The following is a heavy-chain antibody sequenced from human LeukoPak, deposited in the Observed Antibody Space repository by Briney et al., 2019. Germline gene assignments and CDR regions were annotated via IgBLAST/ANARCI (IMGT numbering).Heavy chain of an antibody. J-gene: IGHJ3*02. CDR3: ARGIVGATPAFDI. D-gene: IGHD1-26*01. Sequence: GGSLRLSCAASGFTVSSNYMSWVGQAPGKGLEWVSVIYSGATTYYADSVKGRFTISRDNSKNTLYLQMNSLRAEDTAVYYCARGIVGATPAFDIWGQGTMVTVSS. CDR1: GFTVSSNY. CDR2: IYSGATT. V-gene: IGHV3-66*01.